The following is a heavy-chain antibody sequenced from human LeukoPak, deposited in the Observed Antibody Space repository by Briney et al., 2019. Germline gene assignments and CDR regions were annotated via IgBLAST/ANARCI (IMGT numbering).Heavy chain of an antibody. CDR3: ARRQVGYSYGYSYYYMDV. CDR2: IKEDGSER. D-gene: IGHD5-18*01. CDR1: GFIFTNCW. Sequence: GSLRLSCAASGFIFTNCWMSWVRQAPGNALEWVANIKEDGSERYYVDSVKGRFTISRDNAKNSLYLQMNSLRAEDTAVYYCARRQVGYSYGYSYYYMDVWGKGTTVTVSS. J-gene: IGHJ6*03. V-gene: IGHV3-7*04.